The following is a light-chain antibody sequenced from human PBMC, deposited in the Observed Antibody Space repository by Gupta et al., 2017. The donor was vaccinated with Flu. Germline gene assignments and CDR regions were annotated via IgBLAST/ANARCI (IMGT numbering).Light chain of an antibody. V-gene: IGKV3-20*01. CDR2: GAS. Sequence: EIVLTQSPGTLSFSPGERATLSCRASQSVSSSYLAWYQQKPGQAPRLLIYGASSRATGIPDRFSGSGSGTDFTLTISRLEPEDFAVYYCQQYGSSLWTFGPGTKVEIK. CDR3: QQYGSSLWT. CDR1: QSVSSSY. J-gene: IGKJ1*01.